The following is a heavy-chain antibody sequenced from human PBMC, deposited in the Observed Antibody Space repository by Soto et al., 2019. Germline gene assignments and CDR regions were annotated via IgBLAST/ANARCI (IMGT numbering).Heavy chain of an antibody. CDR1: GGSISSGGYY. CDR3: ARGSEGLKDFYYFDS. D-gene: IGHD3-3*01. J-gene: IGHJ4*02. V-gene: IGHV4-31*03. CDR2: IYYSGST. Sequence: SETLSLTCTVSGGSISSGGYYWSWIRQHPGKGLEWIGYIYYSGSTYYNPSLKSRVTISVDTSKNQFSLKLSSVTAADTAVYYCARGSEGLKDFYYFDSWGQGTLVTASS.